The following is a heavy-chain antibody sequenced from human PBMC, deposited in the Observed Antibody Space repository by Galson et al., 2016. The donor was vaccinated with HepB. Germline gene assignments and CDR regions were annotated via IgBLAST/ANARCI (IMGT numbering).Heavy chain of an antibody. V-gene: IGHV3-23*01. CDR2: ISGIGDNT. J-gene: IGHJ4*02. CDR3: AKDRWTGQLLPHGFDY. Sequence: SLRLSCAASGFTFSSNAMNWVRQAPGKGLEWVSAISGIGDNTYYADHVKGRFTISRDNAKNTLYVQMSSLRAEDTALYYCAKDRWTGQLLPHGFDYWGQGTLVTVSS. CDR1: GFTFSSNA. D-gene: IGHD6-6*01.